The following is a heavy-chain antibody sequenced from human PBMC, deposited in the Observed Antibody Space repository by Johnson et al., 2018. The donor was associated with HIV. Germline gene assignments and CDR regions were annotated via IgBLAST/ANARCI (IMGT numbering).Heavy chain of an antibody. CDR2: ISYDGSNK. D-gene: IGHD1-26*01. J-gene: IGHJ3*02. Sequence: QVQLVESGGGVVQPGRSLRLSCAASAFTFSSYGMHWVRQAPGKGLEWVAVISYDGSNKYYADSVKGRFTISRDNSKNTLYLQMNSLRAEDTAVYYCAKTYSGSNRDAFDIWGQGTMVTVSS. V-gene: IGHV3-30*18. CDR3: AKTYSGSNRDAFDI. CDR1: AFTFSSYG.